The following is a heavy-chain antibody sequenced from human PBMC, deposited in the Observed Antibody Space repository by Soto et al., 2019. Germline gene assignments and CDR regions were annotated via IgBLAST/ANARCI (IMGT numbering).Heavy chain of an antibody. J-gene: IGHJ4*02. CDR2: IYSGGST. CDR3: ARADDYGDHVVPPDY. CDR1: GFTVSSNY. Sequence: EVQLVESGGGLIQPGGSLRLSCAASGFTVSSNYMSWVRQAPGKGLEWVSVIYSGGSTYYADSVKGRFTISRDNSKNTLYLQMNSLRAEDTAVYYCARADDYGDHVVPPDYWGQGTLVTVSS. V-gene: IGHV3-53*01. D-gene: IGHD4-17*01.